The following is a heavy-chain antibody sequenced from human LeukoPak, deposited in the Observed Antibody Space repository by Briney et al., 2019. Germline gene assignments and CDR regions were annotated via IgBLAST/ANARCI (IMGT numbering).Heavy chain of an antibody. V-gene: IGHV1-2*02. CDR3: ARGVGWYSSGWYYFDY. D-gene: IGHD6-19*01. J-gene: IGHJ4*02. CDR1: GYTFTGYY. Sequence: ASVKVSCKASGYTFTGYYMHWVRQAPGQGLEWMGWISPNSGGTNYAQKFQGRVTMTRDTSISTAYMELSRLRSDDTAVYYCARGVGWYSSGWYYFDYWGQGTLVTVSS. CDR2: ISPNSGGT.